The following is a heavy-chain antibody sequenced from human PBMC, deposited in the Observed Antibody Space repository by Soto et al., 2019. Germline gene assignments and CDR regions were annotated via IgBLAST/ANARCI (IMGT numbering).Heavy chain of an antibody. CDR2: ISGSGGST. Sequence: GGSLRLSCAASGFTFSSYAMSWVRQAPGKGLEWVSAISGSGGSTYYADSVKGRFTISRDNSKNTLYLQMNSLRAEDTAVYYCAKFWSRGIVVVPAHNWFDPWGQGTLVTVSS. CDR3: AKFWSRGIVVVPAHNWFDP. CDR1: GFTFSSYA. V-gene: IGHV3-23*01. D-gene: IGHD2-2*01. J-gene: IGHJ5*02.